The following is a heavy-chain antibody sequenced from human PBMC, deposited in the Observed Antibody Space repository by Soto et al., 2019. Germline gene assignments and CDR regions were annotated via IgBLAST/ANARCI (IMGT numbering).Heavy chain of an antibody. J-gene: IGHJ4*02. Sequence: QVQLQESGPGLVKPSQTLSLTCTVSGGSISSGDYYWSWIRQPLGKGLEWIGYIYYSGSTYYNPTSKSTFTISVDTSKDQFSLKLSSVTAADTDVYYCARAYYDFWSGYYRLYYFDYWGQGTLVTVSS. CDR2: IYYSGST. CDR1: GGSISSGDYY. CDR3: ARAYYDFWSGYYRLYYFDY. V-gene: IGHV4-30-4*01. D-gene: IGHD3-3*01.